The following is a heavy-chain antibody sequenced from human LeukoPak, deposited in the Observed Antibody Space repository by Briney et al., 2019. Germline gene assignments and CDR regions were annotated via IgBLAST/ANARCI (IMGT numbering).Heavy chain of an antibody. V-gene: IGHV4-30-4*08. D-gene: IGHD3-22*01. CDR2: IYYSGST. CDR3: ARARDYYDSSGYYGEYFQH. J-gene: IGHJ1*01. Sequence: SETLSLTCTVSGGSISSGGYYWSWIRQHPGKGLEWIGYIYYSGSTYYNPSLKSRVTISVDTSKNQFSLKLSSVTAADTAVYYCARARDYYDSSGYYGEYFQHWGQGTLVTVSS. CDR1: GGSISSGGYY.